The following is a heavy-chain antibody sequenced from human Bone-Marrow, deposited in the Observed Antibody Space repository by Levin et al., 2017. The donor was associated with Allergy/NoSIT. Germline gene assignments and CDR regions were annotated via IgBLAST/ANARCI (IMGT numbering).Heavy chain of an antibody. CDR1: GFSLSTTGMR. J-gene: IGHJ2*01. V-gene: IGHV2-70*04. CDR2: IDWDDEE. Sequence: SGPTLVKPTQTLTLTCTFSGFSLSTTGMRVSWIRQPPGKALEWLARIDWDDEEFYSTSLKTRLTISKDTSKNQVVVTMANMDPVDTATYYCARTYCSPRGCAGLSWHFDRWGRGTLVTVSS. CDR3: ARTYCSPRGCAGLSWHFDR. D-gene: IGHD2-15*01.